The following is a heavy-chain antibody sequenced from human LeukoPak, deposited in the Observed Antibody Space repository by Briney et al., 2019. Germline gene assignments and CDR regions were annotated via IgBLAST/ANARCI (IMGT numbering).Heavy chain of an antibody. CDR1: GGSISSSSYY. Sequence: PSETLSLTCTVSGGSISSSSYYWGWIRQPPGKGLEWIGSIYYSGSTYYNPSLKSRVTISVDTSKNQFSLKLSSVTAADTAVYFCAREYSSSAALDSWGQGTLVTVSA. CDR2: IYYSGST. V-gene: IGHV4-39*07. J-gene: IGHJ4*02. CDR3: AREYSSSAALDS. D-gene: IGHD6-6*01.